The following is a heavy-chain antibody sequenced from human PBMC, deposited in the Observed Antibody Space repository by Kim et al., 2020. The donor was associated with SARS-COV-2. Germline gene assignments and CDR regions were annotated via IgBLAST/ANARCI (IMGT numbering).Heavy chain of an antibody. CDR3: AKDYIAWDV. Sequence: GGSLRLSCAASGFSLSAYAMTWVRQAPGKGLEWVSGISGSGGSTYYADSVKGRFTISRDNSKNTLSLQMNSRRLEDTAVYYCAKDYIAWDVWGQGTTVIV. CDR2: ISGSGGST. J-gene: IGHJ6*02. CDR1: GFSLSAYA. V-gene: IGHV3-23*01. D-gene: IGHD3-10*01.